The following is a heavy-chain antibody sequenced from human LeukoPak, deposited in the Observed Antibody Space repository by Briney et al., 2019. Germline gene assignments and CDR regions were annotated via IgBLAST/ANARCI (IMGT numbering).Heavy chain of an antibody. V-gene: IGHV3-7*01. Sequence: GGSLRLSCAASGFTFSTYWMSWVRQAPGKGLEWVANIKQDGSEKYYVDSVKGRFTISRDNAKSSLFLQMNSLRAEDTAVYYCARDLGLWSGYRDFWGQGTLVTVSS. CDR2: IKQDGSEK. D-gene: IGHD3-3*01. CDR3: ARDLGLWSGYRDF. CDR1: GFTFSTYW. J-gene: IGHJ4*02.